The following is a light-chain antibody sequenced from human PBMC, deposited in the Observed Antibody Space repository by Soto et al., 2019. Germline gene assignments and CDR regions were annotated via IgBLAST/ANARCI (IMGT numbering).Light chain of an antibody. Sequence: DIQMTQSPSSLSASVGDRVTITCRASQSISSYLNWYQQKPGKAPKLLIYAASSLQSGVPSRFSGSGSGTDFTLTISSLQPEDFATYYCQQSYSTPGVTFGQGTMVEIK. J-gene: IGKJ1*01. V-gene: IGKV1-39*01. CDR3: QQSYSTPGVT. CDR1: QSISSY. CDR2: AAS.